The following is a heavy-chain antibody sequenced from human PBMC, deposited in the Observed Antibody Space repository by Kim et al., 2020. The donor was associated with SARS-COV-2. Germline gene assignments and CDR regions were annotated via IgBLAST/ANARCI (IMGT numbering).Heavy chain of an antibody. V-gene: IGHV3-11*05. D-gene: IGHD6-19*01. Sequence: YADSVKGRFTISRDNAKNSLYLQMNSLRAEDTAVYYCAREGYSSGWYSDYWGQGTLVTVSS. CDR3: AREGYSSGWYSDY. J-gene: IGHJ4*02.